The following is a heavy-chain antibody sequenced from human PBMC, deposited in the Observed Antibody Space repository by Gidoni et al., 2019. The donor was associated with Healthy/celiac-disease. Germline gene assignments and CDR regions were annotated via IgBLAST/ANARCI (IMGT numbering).Heavy chain of an antibody. V-gene: IGHV5-51*01. J-gene: IGHJ5*02. CDR1: GYSFTSYW. Sequence: EVQLVQSGAEVKKPGESLKISCKGSGYSFTSYWLGWVRQMPGKGLEWMGIIYPGDSDTRYSPSFQGQVTISADKSISTAYLQWSSLKASDTAMYYCARDNGRYDFWTTRGGNWFDPWGQGTLVTVSS. CDR2: IYPGDSDT. CDR3: ARDNGRYDFWTTRGGNWFDP. D-gene: IGHD3-3*01.